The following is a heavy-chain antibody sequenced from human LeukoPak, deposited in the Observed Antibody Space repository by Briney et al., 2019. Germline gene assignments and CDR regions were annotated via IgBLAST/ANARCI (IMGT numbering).Heavy chain of an antibody. CDR1: GGSFSGYY. D-gene: IGHD3-10*01. V-gene: IGHV4-34*01. CDR3: ARAGVRGVYPNIDARIPPLDY. CDR2: INHSGST. Sequence: SETLSLTCAVYGGSFSGYYWSWIRQPPGKGLEWIGEINHSGSTNYNPSLKSRVTISVDTSKNQFSLKLSSVTAADTAVYYCARAGVRGVYPNIDARIPPLDYWGQGTLVTVSS. J-gene: IGHJ4*02.